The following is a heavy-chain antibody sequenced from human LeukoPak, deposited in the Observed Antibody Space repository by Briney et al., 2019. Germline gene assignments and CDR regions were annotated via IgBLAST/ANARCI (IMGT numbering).Heavy chain of an antibody. Sequence: SETLSLTCTVSDDSISDYYRGWLRQPPGKGLEWMGYFHNSGTSTYNPSLKSRVTISADTSKNQFSLKLNSLTTADTAVYYCTRGAGWLIDYWGQGILVTVSS. D-gene: IGHD3-16*01. CDR3: TRGAGWLIDY. CDR1: DDSISDYY. J-gene: IGHJ4*02. CDR2: FHNSGTS. V-gene: IGHV4-59*01.